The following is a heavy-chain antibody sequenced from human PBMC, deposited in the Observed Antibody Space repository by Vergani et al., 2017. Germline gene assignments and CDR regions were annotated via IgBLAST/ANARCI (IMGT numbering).Heavy chain of an antibody. CDR2: IYHSGST. Sequence: QVQLQESGPGLVKPPGTLSLTCAVSGGSISGTNWWSWVRQSPGKGLEWIGEIYHSGSTYYNPSLKSRVTISVDTSKNQFSLKLSSVTAADTAVYYCARHGDYAPPDVWGQGTTVTVSS. J-gene: IGHJ6*02. V-gene: IGHV4-4*03. D-gene: IGHD3-16*01. CDR1: GGSISGTNW. CDR3: ARHGDYAPPDV.